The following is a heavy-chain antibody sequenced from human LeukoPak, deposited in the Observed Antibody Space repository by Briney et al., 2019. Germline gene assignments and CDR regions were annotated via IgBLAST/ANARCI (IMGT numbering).Heavy chain of an antibody. Sequence: ASVKVSCKVSGYTLTELSMHWVRQAPGKGLEWMGGFDPEDGETIYAQKFQGRVTMTEDTSTDTAYMELSSLRSEDTAVYYCATDGSDRYYYGMDVWGQGTTVTVSS. CDR1: GYTLTELS. V-gene: IGHV1-24*01. CDR2: FDPEDGET. CDR3: ATDGSDRYYYGMDV. J-gene: IGHJ6*02. D-gene: IGHD5-12*01.